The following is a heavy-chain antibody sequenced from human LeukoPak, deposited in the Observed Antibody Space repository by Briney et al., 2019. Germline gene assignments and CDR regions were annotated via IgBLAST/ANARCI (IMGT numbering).Heavy chain of an antibody. V-gene: IGHV4-61*01. Sequence: SETLSLTCTVSGGSVSSGSCYWSWIRQPPGKGLVWIGYIYYSGSAKYNPSLKSRVTISVDTSKNQFSLKLTSVTAADTAVYYCARGFGDWGLSWFNPWGQGTLVTVSS. D-gene: IGHD3-10*01. J-gene: IGHJ5*02. CDR3: ARGFGDWGLSWFNP. CDR2: IYYSGSA. CDR1: GGSVSSGSCY.